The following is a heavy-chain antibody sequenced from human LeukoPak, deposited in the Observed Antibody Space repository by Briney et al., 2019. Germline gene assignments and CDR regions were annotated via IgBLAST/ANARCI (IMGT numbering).Heavy chain of an antibody. CDR3: ARERGSGWDFFDY. D-gene: IGHD6-19*01. Sequence: SETLSLTCTVSGGSISSYYWSWIRQPPGKRLEWIGYIYYSGSTNYNPSLKSRVTISVDTSKNQFSLKLSSVTAADTAVYYCARERGSGWDFFDYWGQGTLVTVSS. J-gene: IGHJ4*02. CDR1: GGSISSYY. CDR2: IYYSGST. V-gene: IGHV4-59*01.